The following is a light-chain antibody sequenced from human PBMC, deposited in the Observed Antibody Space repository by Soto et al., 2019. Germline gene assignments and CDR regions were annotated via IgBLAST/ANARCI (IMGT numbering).Light chain of an antibody. V-gene: IGKV3-11*01. Sequence: EIVLTQSPATLSLSPGERATLSCRASQSVSSYLAWYQQKPGQAPRLLIYDASNRATGIPARFSGSGSGTDFTLTISSLKPEDFAVYYCQQRSNWPPRLTFGGGTKVDIK. CDR1: QSVSSY. CDR3: QQRSNWPPRLT. J-gene: IGKJ4*01. CDR2: DAS.